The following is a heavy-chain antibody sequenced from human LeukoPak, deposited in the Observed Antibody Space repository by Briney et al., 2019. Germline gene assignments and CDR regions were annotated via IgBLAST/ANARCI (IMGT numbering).Heavy chain of an antibody. CDR3: ARVRDILTVPRCDY. CDR1: GYTFTGYY. Sequence: ASVKFSGKASGYTFTGYYMHWVRQAPGQGLEWMGWINPNSGGTNYAQKFQGRVTMTRDTSISTAYMELSRLRSDDTAVYYCARVRDILTVPRCDYWGQRTLVSVSS. CDR2: INPNSGGT. V-gene: IGHV1-2*02. D-gene: IGHD3-9*01. J-gene: IGHJ4*02.